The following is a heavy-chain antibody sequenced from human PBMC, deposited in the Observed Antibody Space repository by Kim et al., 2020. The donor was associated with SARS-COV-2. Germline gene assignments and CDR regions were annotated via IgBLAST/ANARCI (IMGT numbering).Heavy chain of an antibody. CDR3: ARTLDIVVVPAGGVVGWFDP. Sequence: SETLSLTCAVYGGSFSGYYWSWIRQPPGKGLEWIGEINHSGSTNYNPSLKSRVTISVDTSKNQFSLKLSSVTAADTAVYYCARTLDIVVVPAGGVVGWFDPWGQGTLVTVSS. D-gene: IGHD2-2*01. J-gene: IGHJ5*02. CDR2: INHSGST. CDR1: GGSFSGYY. V-gene: IGHV4-34*01.